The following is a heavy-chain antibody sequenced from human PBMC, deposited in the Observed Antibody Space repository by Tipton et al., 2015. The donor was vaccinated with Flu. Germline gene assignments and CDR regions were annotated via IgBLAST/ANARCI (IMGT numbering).Heavy chain of an antibody. CDR2: VHYSGNT. V-gene: IGHV4-59*01. Sequence: TLSLTCNVSGGSITSYYWSWIRQSPGKGLEWIGFVHYSGNTKYNPSLKSRVTMSIDTSKNQLSLKVTSVTAADTAVYYCAREGLTYYAMDVWGQGTTVVVSS. CDR3: AREGLTYYAMDV. CDR1: GGSITSYY. J-gene: IGHJ6*02.